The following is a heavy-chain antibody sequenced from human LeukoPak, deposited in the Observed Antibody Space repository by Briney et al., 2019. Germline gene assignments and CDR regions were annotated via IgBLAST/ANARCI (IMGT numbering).Heavy chain of an antibody. CDR3: AKVGRNYYDRSGPFDY. D-gene: IGHD3-22*01. CDR1: GFTFSSYA. J-gene: IGHJ4*02. V-gene: IGHV3-23*01. CDR2: ISGSGGST. Sequence: PGGSLRLSCAASGFTFSSYAMSWVRQAPGKGLEWVSAISGSGGSTYYADSVKGRFTISRDNSKNTLYLQMNSLRAEDTAVYYCAKVGRNYYDRSGPFDYWGQGTLVTVSS.